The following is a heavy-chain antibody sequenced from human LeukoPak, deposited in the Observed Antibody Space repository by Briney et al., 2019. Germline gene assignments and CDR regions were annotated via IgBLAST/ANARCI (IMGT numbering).Heavy chain of an antibody. CDR2: IYYSGST. CDR3: ARGKNPTTGWFDP. J-gene: IGHJ5*02. V-gene: IGHV4-31*03. Sequence: SQTLSLTCTVSGGSISSGGYYWSWLRQHPGKGLEWIGYIYYSGSTYYNPSLKSRVTISVDTSKNQFSLKLSSVTAADTAVYYCARGKNPTTGWFDPWGQGTLVTVSS. CDR1: GGSISSGGYY. D-gene: IGHD5-12*01.